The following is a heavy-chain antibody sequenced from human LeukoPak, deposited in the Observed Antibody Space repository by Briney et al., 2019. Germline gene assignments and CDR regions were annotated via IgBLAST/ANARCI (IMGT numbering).Heavy chain of an antibody. CDR3: ARDPRTTDYYYFMDV. D-gene: IGHD1-7*01. V-gene: IGHV1-2*02. CDR2: INPNSGGT. CDR1: GYTFTGYY. Sequence: ASVKVSCKASGYTFTGYYMHWVRQAPGQGLEWMGWINPNSGGTNYAQKFQGRVTMTRDTSISTAYMELSRLRSDDTAVYYCARDPRTTDYYYFMDVWGKGTTVTVSS. J-gene: IGHJ6*03.